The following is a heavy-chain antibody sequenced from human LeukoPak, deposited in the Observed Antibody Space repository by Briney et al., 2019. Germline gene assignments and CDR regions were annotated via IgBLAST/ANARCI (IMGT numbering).Heavy chain of an antibody. J-gene: IGHJ4*02. CDR3: ARGPSGGNGFSY. D-gene: IGHD2-15*01. Sequence: GGSLRLSCVASGFTFSSYAMSWVRQAPGKGLEWVSGISGSGGSTYYADSVKGRFTISRDNSKNTLYLQMSSLRAEDTAVYYCARGPSGGNGFSYWGQGTLVTVSS. V-gene: IGHV3-23*01. CDR2: ISGSGGST. CDR1: GFTFSSYA.